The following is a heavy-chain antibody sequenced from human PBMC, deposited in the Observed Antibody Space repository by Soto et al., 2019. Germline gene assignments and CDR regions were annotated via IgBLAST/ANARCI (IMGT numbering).Heavy chain of an antibody. V-gene: IGHV3-23*01. J-gene: IGHJ4*02. Sequence: GGSLRLSCAASGFIFSNYVMSWVRQAPGKGLEWVSFISDSGSNKYYADSVKGRFTISRDNSKNTLYLQMNSLRAEDTAVYYCARDRGYSGSSRGYYFDHWGQGALVTVSS. CDR1: GFIFSNYV. D-gene: IGHD1-26*01. CDR2: ISDSGSNK. CDR3: ARDRGYSGSSRGYYFDH.